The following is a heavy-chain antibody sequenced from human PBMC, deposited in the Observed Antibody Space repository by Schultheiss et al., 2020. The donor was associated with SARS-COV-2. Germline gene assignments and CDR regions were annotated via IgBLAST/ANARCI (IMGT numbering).Heavy chain of an antibody. CDR1: GGSVSGYG. D-gene: IGHD4-17*01. J-gene: IGHJ6*03. V-gene: IGHV4-39*07. CDR3: ARGRDGAFPFDYYFYMDV. Sequence: SETLSLTCTVSGGSVSGYGWSWIRQPPGKGLEWIGSIYYSGATHYNPSLKGRVTISEDKSKNQFSLKLSSVTAADTAMYYCARGRDGAFPFDYYFYMDVWGKGTTVTVSS. CDR2: IYYSGAT.